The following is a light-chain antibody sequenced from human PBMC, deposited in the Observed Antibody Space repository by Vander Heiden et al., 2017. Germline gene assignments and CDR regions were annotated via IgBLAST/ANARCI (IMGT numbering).Light chain of an antibody. CDR3: NSRDSSGNHYV. J-gene: IGLJ1*01. Sequence: SSELTQAPAVSVALGQTVRITCQGASLRSSYASWYQQKPGQSPVLVLYGKKNRPSGNPDRFSSSSSGNTASLTITEAQAEDDADYYCNSRDSSGNHYVFGTGTKVTVL. V-gene: IGLV3-19*01. CDR1: SLRSSY. CDR2: GKK.